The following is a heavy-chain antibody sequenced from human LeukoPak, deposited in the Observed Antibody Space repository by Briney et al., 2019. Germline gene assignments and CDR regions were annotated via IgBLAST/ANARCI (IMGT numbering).Heavy chain of an antibody. CDR1: GFTFSSYA. J-gene: IGHJ4*02. Sequence: GRSLRLSCAASGFTFSSYAMHWVRQAPGKGLEWVAVISYDGSNKYYADSVKGRFTISRDNSKNTLYLQMNSLRAEDTAVYYCASGDSIAVAVLDYWGQGTLVTVSS. D-gene: IGHD6-19*01. CDR3: ASGDSIAVAVLDY. V-gene: IGHV3-30*04. CDR2: ISYDGSNK.